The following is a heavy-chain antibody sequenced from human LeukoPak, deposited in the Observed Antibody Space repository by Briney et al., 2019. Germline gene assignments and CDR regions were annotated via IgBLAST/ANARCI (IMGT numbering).Heavy chain of an antibody. J-gene: IGHJ3*02. CDR3: ARDEGYGGNPRGAFDI. CDR1: GLTVSSNF. Sequence: GGSLRLSCAATGLTVSSNFMSWVRQAPGKGLEWVSGINWNGGSTGYADSVKGRFTISRDNAKNSLYLQMNSLRAEDTALYHCARDEGYGGNPRGAFDIWGQGTMVTVSS. D-gene: IGHD4-23*01. V-gene: IGHV3-20*01. CDR2: INWNGGST.